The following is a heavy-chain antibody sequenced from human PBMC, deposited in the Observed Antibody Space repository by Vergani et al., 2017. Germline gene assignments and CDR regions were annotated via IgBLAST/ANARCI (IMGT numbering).Heavy chain of an antibody. CDR2: IWYDGSNK. CDR1: GFRFSSYG. V-gene: IGHV3-33*01. Sequence: QVQLVESGGGVVQPGRSLRLSCAASGFRFSSYGMNWVRQAPGKGLEWVAVIWYDGSNKYYADSVKGRFTISRDNSKNTVYLQINSLRAEDTAFYYCADLYGDDGFSPFWGQGTLVTVSS. J-gene: IGHJ4*02. D-gene: IGHD2-21*01. CDR3: ADLYGDDGFSPF.